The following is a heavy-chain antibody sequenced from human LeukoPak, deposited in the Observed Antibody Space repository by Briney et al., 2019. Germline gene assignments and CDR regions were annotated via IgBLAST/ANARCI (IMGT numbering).Heavy chain of an antibody. J-gene: IGHJ6*02. Sequence: ASVKVSCKASGGTFSSYAISWVRQAPGQGLEWMGGIIPIFGTANYAQKFQGRVAITADESTSTAYMELSSLRSKDTAVYYCARGPNDFWDYGMDVWGQGTTVTVSS. CDR2: IIPIFGTA. CDR1: GGTFSSYA. V-gene: IGHV1-69*13. D-gene: IGHD3-3*01. CDR3: ARGPNDFWDYGMDV.